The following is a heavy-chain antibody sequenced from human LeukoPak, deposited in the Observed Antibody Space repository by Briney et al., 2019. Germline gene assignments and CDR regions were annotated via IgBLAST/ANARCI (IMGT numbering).Heavy chain of an antibody. Sequence: PSQTLSLTSTVCGGSISSGSYYWSWMRQPAEKRLEWIGRIYTSGSTNYNPSLKSRVTMSVDTSKNQFSLKLSSVTAADPAVYYCARGEEKGGGLLQLAKHYYYYMDVWGKGTTVPVSS. V-gene: IGHV4-61*02. CDR2: IYTSGST. CDR1: GGSISSGSYY. D-gene: IGHD6-13*01. J-gene: IGHJ6*03. CDR3: ARGEEKGGGLLQLAKHYYYYMDV.